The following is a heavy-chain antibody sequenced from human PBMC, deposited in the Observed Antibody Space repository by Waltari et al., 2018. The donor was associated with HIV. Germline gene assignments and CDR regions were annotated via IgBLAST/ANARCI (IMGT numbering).Heavy chain of an antibody. J-gene: IGHJ4*02. CDR1: GFTFSVFA. Sequence: VQLLESGGGFVQPGGSLSLPCSASGFTFSVFALHWVRQAPGKGLEWVSRISGRGDSTNYADSVKGRFTISRDNSKNTLSLQITSLRVDDTAVYYCATLYSDYGDYWGQGALVTVSS. CDR2: ISGRGDST. CDR3: ATLYSDYGDY. V-gene: IGHV3-23*01. D-gene: IGHD4-17*01.